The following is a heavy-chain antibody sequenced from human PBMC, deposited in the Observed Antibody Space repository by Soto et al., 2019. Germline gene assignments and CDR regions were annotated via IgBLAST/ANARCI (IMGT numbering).Heavy chain of an antibody. CDR1: GFTFSSYA. D-gene: IGHD6-19*01. Sequence: PGVSLRLSCAASGFTFSSYAMSWVRQAPGKGLEWVSAISGSGGSTYYADSVKGRFTISRDNSKNTLYLQMNSLRAEDTAVYYCAKGVLGSGWSIDYWGQGTLVTVSS. CDR2: ISGSGGST. CDR3: AKGVLGSGWSIDY. V-gene: IGHV3-23*01. J-gene: IGHJ4*02.